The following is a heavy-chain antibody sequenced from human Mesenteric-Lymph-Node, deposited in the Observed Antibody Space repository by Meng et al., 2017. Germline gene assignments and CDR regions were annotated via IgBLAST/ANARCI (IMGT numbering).Heavy chain of an antibody. V-gene: IGHV3-33*01. J-gene: IGHJ4*02. CDR3: ARDSGYDYLDY. Sequence: GESLKISCAVSGFTLSTYGMHWVRQAPGKGLEWVAVIWPDGRNEYYADSVKGRFTISRDNAKNSLYLQMNSLRAEDTAVYYCARDSGYDYLDYWGQGTLVTVSS. D-gene: IGHD5-12*01. CDR1: GFTLSTYG. CDR2: IWPDGRNE.